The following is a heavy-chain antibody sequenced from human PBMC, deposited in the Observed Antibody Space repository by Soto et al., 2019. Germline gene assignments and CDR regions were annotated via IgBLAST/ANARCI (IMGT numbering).Heavy chain of an antibody. Sequence: DSVKVSCKASGYPFTSYVISWVRQAPGQGLEWMGWISAYNGNTKYAQKLPVRVTMTTDTSTSTAYMELRSLRPDDTAVYYCARVAGITIFRVVLNWFVPWGQGTLVAVPS. V-gene: IGHV1-18*01. CDR1: GYPFTSYV. CDR3: ARVAGITIFRVVLNWFVP. J-gene: IGHJ5*02. CDR2: ISAYNGNT. D-gene: IGHD3-3*01.